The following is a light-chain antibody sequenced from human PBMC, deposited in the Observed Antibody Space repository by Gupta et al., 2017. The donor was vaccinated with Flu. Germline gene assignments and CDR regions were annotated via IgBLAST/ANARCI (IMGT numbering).Light chain of an antibody. CDR1: RLRRYY. CDR2: GKS. V-gene: IGLV3-19*01. J-gene: IGLJ3*02. Sequence: QGDRLRRYYASWYQQKSGQAPIVVFYGKSNRPSGIPDRFSGSTSGDTAFLTITGAQAEDEADYYCNSRDSNGDPWAFGGGTKLTIL. CDR3: NSRDSNGDPWA.